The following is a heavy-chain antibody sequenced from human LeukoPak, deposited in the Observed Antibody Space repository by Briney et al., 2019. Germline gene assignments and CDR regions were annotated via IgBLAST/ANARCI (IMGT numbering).Heavy chain of an antibody. V-gene: IGHV3-21*01. CDR2: ISSSSSYI. Sequence: GGSLRLSCAASGFTFSSYAMSWVRQAPGKGLEWVSSISSSSSYIYYADSVKGRFTISRDNAKNSLYLQMNSLRAEDTAVYYCARDLRYYFDYWGQGTLVTVSS. CDR1: GFTFSSYA. D-gene: IGHD5-12*01. J-gene: IGHJ4*02. CDR3: ARDLRYYFDY.